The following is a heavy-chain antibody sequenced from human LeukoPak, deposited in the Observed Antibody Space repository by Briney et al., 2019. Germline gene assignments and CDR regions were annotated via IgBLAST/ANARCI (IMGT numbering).Heavy chain of an antibody. CDR1: GASISSYY. V-gene: IGHV4-59*01. CDR2: MYYSGST. Sequence: SETLSLTCTVSGASISSYYWSWLRQPPGKGLEWIGYMYYSGSTNYNPSLKSRVTISVDTSKNLFSLKLSSVTAADTAVYYCARGGSIVGATAHDAFDIWGRGTMVTVSP. J-gene: IGHJ3*02. CDR3: ARGGSIVGATAHDAFDI. D-gene: IGHD1-26*01.